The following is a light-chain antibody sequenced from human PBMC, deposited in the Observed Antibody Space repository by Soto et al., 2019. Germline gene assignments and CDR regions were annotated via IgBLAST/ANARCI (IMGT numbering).Light chain of an antibody. V-gene: IGKV3-11*01. CDR3: KKRSIWTTIN. Sequence: VLTQFPATLSLSPGERATLSCRASQSVRGNLAWYQQKPGQAPRLLIYDASNRATGIPARFSGSGSGTDFTLTISSLEPEDFAVYYCKKRSIWTTINFGQGTRLE. CDR1: QSVRGN. J-gene: IGKJ5*01. CDR2: DAS.